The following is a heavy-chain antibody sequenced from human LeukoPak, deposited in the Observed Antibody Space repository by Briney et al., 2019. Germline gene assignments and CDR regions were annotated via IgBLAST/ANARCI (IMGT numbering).Heavy chain of an antibody. CDR1: GYIFTSYG. V-gene: IGHV1-18*01. D-gene: IGHD5-12*01. J-gene: IGHJ4*02. CDR2: ISAYNGDT. CDR3: ARRSGYDRRMGTLDF. Sequence: ASVKVSCKASGYIFTSYGISWVRQAPGQGLEWMGWISAYNGDTNYAQKFQSRVTVTTDTSTTTAYMELRSLRSDDSAVYYCARRSGYDRRMGTLDFWGQGTLVTVSS.